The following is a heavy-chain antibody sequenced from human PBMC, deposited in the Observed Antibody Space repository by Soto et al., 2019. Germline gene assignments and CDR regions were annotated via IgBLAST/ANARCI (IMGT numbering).Heavy chain of an antibody. J-gene: IGHJ4*02. V-gene: IGHV4-39*01. D-gene: IGHD6-13*01. Sequence: QLQLQESGPGLVKPSETLSLTCTVSGGSISSSSYYWGWIRQPPGKGLEWIGSIYYSGSTYYNPSLKSRVTISVDTSKNQFSLKLSSVTAADTAVYYCARSYSSSWTLFDYWGQGTLVTVSS. CDR3: ARSYSSSWTLFDY. CDR2: IYYSGST. CDR1: GGSISSSSYY.